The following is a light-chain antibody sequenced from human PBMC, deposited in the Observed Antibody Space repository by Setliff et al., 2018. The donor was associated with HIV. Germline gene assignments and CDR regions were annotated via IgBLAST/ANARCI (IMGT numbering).Light chain of an antibody. CDR2: AVS. Sequence: QSALTQPASVSGSPGQSITISCTGSSSDVGGYNYVSWYQQHPGKAPKLMIYAVSNRPSGVSNRFSGSKSGSTASLTISGLQAEDEADYYCSSYTSSTPLYVFGTGTKV. CDR3: SSYTSSTPLYV. CDR1: SSDVGGYNY. J-gene: IGLJ1*01. V-gene: IGLV2-14*03.